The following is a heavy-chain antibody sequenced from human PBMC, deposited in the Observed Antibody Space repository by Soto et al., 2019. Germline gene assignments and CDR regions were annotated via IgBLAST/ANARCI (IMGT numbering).Heavy chain of an antibody. Sequence: QVSLVQSGAEVKKPGASVKVSCKASGYTFTSYYVHWVRQAPGQGLEWMGVINPSGATTTYVQNFQGRVAMTRDTSTSTVYMELRSLRSEDTAVYYCARRDCFSSSCYFKYWGQGTLVTVSS. J-gene: IGHJ4*02. CDR1: GYTFTSYY. CDR2: INPSGATT. CDR3: ARRDCFSSSCYFKY. V-gene: IGHV1-46*01. D-gene: IGHD6-13*01.